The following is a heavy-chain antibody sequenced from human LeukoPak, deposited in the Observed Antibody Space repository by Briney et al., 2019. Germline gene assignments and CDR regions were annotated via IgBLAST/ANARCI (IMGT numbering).Heavy chain of an antibody. J-gene: IGHJ4*02. CDR1: GYTFTGYY. Sequence: SVKASCKASGYTFTGYYMHWVRQVPGQGLEWMGGIIPIFGTVNYAQKFQARVTITADESTSTAYMELSSLRSEDTAVYYCARGPYSGYYFDYWGQEILVTVSS. CDR2: IIPIFGTV. V-gene: IGHV1-69*13. D-gene: IGHD1-26*01. CDR3: ARGPYSGYYFDY.